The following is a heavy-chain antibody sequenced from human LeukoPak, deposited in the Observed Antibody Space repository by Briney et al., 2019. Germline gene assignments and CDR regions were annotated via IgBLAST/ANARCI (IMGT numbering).Heavy chain of an antibody. CDR1: GYSFPNYG. Sequence: ASVKVSCKASGYSFPNYGINWVRQAPGQGLEWMGWISAYNGNTNYAQKLQGRVTMTTDTSTSTAYMELRSLRSDDTAVYYCARDWNYYDSSGYVVWGQGTLVTVSS. V-gene: IGHV1-18*01. CDR2: ISAYNGNT. J-gene: IGHJ4*02. CDR3: ARDWNYYDSSGYVV. D-gene: IGHD3-22*01.